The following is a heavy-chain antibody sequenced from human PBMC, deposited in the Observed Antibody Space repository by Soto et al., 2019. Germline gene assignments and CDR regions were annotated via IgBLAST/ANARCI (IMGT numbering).Heavy chain of an antibody. J-gene: IGHJ5*02. CDR1: GFSFSDYF. V-gene: IGHV1-46*01. CDR3: ASDNSQNYGTPAARSTIQS. Sequence: ASVKVSCKASGFSFSDYFMHWVRRAPGQGLKLMGIINPSGDSRNYAQKFKGRVTITRATSPSTVYMDLSSLRYEDTAVYSCASDNSQNYGTPAARSTIQSCGQAIPVTFSS. D-gene: IGHD4-17*01. CDR2: INPSGDSR.